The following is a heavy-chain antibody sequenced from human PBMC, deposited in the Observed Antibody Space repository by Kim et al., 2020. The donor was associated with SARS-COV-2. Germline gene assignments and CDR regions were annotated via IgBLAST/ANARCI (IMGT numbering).Heavy chain of an antibody. CDR2: IRSKAYGGTT. CDR3: TRDKTTVTRYYFDY. Sequence: GGSLRLSCTASGFTFGDYAMSWFRQAPGKGLEWVGFIRSKAYGGTTEYAASVKGRFTISRDDSKSIAYLQMNSLKTEDTAVYYCTRDKTTVTRYYFDYWGQGTLVTVSS. CDR1: GFTFGDYA. D-gene: IGHD4-4*01. J-gene: IGHJ4*02. V-gene: IGHV3-49*03.